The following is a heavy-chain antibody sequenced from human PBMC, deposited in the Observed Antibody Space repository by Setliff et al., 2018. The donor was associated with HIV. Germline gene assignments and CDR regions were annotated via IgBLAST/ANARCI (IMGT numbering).Heavy chain of an antibody. CDR1: GYNFENYA. CDR2: INANSGSP. D-gene: IGHD4-17*01. CDR3: ARGLYGDYGGDLNWLDP. Sequence: ASVKVSCKPSGYNFENYAINWVRQAPGQGLEWMGWINANSGSPTYAQAFAGRFFFSVDTAVATAYLQINNLKTEDTAVYFCARGLYGDYGGDLNWLDPWGHGTRVTVS. J-gene: IGHJ5*02. V-gene: IGHV7-4-1*02.